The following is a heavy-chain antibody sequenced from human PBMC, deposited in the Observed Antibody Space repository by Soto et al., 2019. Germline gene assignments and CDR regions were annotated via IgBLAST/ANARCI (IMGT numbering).Heavy chain of an antibody. V-gene: IGHV4-34*01. J-gene: IGHJ4*02. D-gene: IGHD2-8*01. CDR1: GGPFSGYY. CDR3: ARGRGVLMVYTNYFDY. Sequence: SETLSLTCAVYGGPFSGYYWSWIRQPPGKGLEWIGEINHSGSTNYSPSLKSRVTISVDTSKNQFSLKLSSVTAADTAVYYCARGRGVLMVYTNYFDYWGQGTLVTVSS. CDR2: INHSGST.